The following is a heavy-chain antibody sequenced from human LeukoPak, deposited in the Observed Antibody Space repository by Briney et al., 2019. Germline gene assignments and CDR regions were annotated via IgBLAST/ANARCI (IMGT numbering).Heavy chain of an antibody. D-gene: IGHD2-15*01. CDR3: ARDRSLDAFAI. CDR1: GFTFSSYA. J-gene: IGHJ3*02. Sequence: GGSLRLSCAAAGFTFSSYAMHWVRQAPGKGLEWVAVISYDGSNKYYADSVKGRFTISRDNSKNTLYLQMNSLRGEDTAVYYCARDRSLDAFAICGQGTTPTLSS. CDR2: ISYDGSNK. V-gene: IGHV3-30-3*01.